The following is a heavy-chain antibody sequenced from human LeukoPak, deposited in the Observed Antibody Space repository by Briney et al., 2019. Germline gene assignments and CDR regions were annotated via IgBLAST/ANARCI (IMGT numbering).Heavy chain of an antibody. J-gene: IGHJ1*01. CDR2: IYPGDSDT. CDR1: GYSFTSYW. D-gene: IGHD3-22*01. CDR3: ARPLVSITMIVVVITTSSGNEAEYFQH. Sequence: GESLKISCKGSGYSFTSYWIDWVRQMPGKGLEWMGIIYPGDSDTRYSPSFQGQVTISADKSISTAYLQWSSLKASDTAMYYCARPLVSITMIVVVITTSSGNEAEYFQHWGQGTLVTVSS. V-gene: IGHV5-51*01.